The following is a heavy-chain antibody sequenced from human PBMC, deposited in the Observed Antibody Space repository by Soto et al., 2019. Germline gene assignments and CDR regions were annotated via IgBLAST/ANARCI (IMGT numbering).Heavy chain of an antibody. D-gene: IGHD1-26*01. V-gene: IGHV3-23*01. CDR3: AKLLHNSYYNVMDV. CDR2: IGPSGNT. CDR1: RFTFSNSG. Sequence: EVQLLESGGDLVQPGGSLRLVCAASRFTFSNSGMRWVRQAPGQGLEWVSSIGPSGNTYYSDAVKGRFTISRDISKNKLFLQMDSLRAEDTATYYCAKLLHNSYYNVMDVWGQGTTVTVSS. J-gene: IGHJ6*02.